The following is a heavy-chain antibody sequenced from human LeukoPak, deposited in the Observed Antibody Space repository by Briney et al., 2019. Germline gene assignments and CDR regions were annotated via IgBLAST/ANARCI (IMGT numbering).Heavy chain of an antibody. CDR2: IVGSGVNT. Sequence: PGGSLRLSCAASGFTFSSYAMNWVRQTPGEGLEGVSSIVGSGVNTYHADSVKGRFIISRDNSKNTLYLQMNSLRAEDTAVYYCAKAGIAVPATPEYCGQGTQVSVSS. V-gene: IGHV3-23*01. CDR3: AKAGIAVPATPEY. D-gene: IGHD6-19*01. CDR1: GFTFSSYA. J-gene: IGHJ4*02.